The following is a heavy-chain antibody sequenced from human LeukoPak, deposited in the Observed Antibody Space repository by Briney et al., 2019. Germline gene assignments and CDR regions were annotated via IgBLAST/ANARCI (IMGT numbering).Heavy chain of an antibody. D-gene: IGHD4-23*01. CDR1: GFAFNNYD. V-gene: IGHV3-13*01. J-gene: IGHJ3*02. CDR3: ARDCRADYGRNDDAFDI. Sequence: PGGSLRLSCAASGFAFNNYDMHWVRQATGKGLEWVSHIGTGTDTHYLGSVKGRFTISRDNAKNSLYLRMNSLRAGDTAMYYCARDCRADYGRNDDAFDIWGQGTMVTVSS. CDR2: IGTGTDT.